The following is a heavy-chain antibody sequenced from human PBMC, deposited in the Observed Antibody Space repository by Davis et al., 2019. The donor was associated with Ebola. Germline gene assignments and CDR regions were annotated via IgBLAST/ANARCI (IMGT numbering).Heavy chain of an antibody. D-gene: IGHD6-13*01. Sequence: GPLRLSCTVSGGSISSYYWSWIRQPPGKGLEWIGEIYHSGSTNYNPSLKSRVTISVDTSKNQFSLKLSSVTAADTAVYYCARYAGTSQPGDYFDYWGQGTLVTVSS. V-gene: IGHV4-59*12. CDR1: GGSISSYY. CDR2: IYHSGST. J-gene: IGHJ4*02. CDR3: ARYAGTSQPGDYFDY.